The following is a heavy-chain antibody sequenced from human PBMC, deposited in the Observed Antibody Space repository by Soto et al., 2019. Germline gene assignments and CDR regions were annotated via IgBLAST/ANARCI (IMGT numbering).Heavy chain of an antibody. CDR3: ARLGIAAGDY. J-gene: IGHJ4*02. D-gene: IGHD6-13*01. CDR2: IWYDGSNK. Sequence: QVQLVESGGGVVQPGRSLRLSCAASGFTFSSYGMHWVRQAPGKGLEWVAVIWYDGSNKYYADSVKGRFTISRDNSKNLVYRQVTSLRAEYTAGYYCARLGIAAGDYWGQGTLVTVSS. V-gene: IGHV3-33*01. CDR1: GFTFSSYG.